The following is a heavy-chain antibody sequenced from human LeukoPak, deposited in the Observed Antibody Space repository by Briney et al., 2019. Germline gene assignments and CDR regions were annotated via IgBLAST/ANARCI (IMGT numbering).Heavy chain of an antibody. CDR2: INPSDGDT. V-gene: IGHV1-46*01. J-gene: IGHJ4*02. CDR3: ARGARREITMIEGS. D-gene: IGHD3-22*01. CDR1: GYTFTNYY. Sequence: PGASVKVSCKASGYTFTNYYMHWVRQDPGQGLEWMGIINPSDGDTNYAQKFQGRVTMTRDTSTSTVYMELSSLRSEDTAVYYCARGARREITMIEGSWGQGTLVTVSS.